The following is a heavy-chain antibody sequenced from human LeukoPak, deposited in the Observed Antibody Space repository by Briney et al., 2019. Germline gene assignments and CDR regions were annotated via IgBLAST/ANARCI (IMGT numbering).Heavy chain of an antibody. CDR3: ARATHQRIYSGYDPFYYGLDV. J-gene: IGHJ6*02. V-gene: IGHV4-59*01. D-gene: IGHD5-12*01. CDR1: GGSISSYY. Sequence: PSETLSLTCTVSGGSISSYYWTWIRQPPGKGLEWIGNIYYSGSTNYNPSLKSRVTISIDTSKNQFSLKLSPVTAADTAVYYCARATHQRIYSGYDPFYYGLDVWGQGTTVTVSS. CDR2: IYYSGST.